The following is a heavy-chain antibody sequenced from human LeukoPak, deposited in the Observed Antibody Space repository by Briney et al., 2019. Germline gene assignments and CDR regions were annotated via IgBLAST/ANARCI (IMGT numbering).Heavy chain of an antibody. Sequence: ASVKGSCKASGYTFTGYGISWVRQAPGQGLEWMGWISAYNGNTNYAQKLQGRVTMTTDTSTSTAYMELRSLRSDDTAVYYCARGSPYYYDSSGYPKPLDYWGQGTLVTVSS. CDR2: ISAYNGNT. D-gene: IGHD3-22*01. CDR3: ARGSPYYYDSSGYPKPLDY. V-gene: IGHV1-18*01. J-gene: IGHJ4*02. CDR1: GYTFTGYG.